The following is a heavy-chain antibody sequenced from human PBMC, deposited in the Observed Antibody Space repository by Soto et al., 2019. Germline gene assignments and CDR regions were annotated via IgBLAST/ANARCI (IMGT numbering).Heavy chain of an antibody. Sequence: VQLVESGGGLVQPGGSLRLSCAASGFTFSCYWMDWVRQAPGKGLEWVANIKQDGSEKHYVDSVKGRVTIARDNAKNSLYLQMSSLTAEDSALYYCSPSLDYCGHGTLVTVSS. CDR3: SPSLDY. CDR1: GFTFSCYW. V-gene: IGHV3-7*01. J-gene: IGHJ4*01. CDR2: IKQDGSEK.